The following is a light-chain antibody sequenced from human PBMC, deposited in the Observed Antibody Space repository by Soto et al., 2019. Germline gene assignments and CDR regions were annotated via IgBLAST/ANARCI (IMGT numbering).Light chain of an antibody. Sequence: QLTQSPSSLSASVGDRITITCRAGKGISSYLAWYQQKPGKAPKLLIYAASTLQSGVPSTFSGSGSGTDFTITNSSLQPDDFATFYCQQYNGYSRTFGQGTKVDIK. V-gene: IGKV1-9*01. CDR2: AAS. J-gene: IGKJ1*01. CDR1: KGISSY. CDR3: QQYNGYSRT.